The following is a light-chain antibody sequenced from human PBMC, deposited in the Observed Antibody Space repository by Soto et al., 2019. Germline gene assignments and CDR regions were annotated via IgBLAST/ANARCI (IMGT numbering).Light chain of an antibody. V-gene: IGKV3D-20*02. CDR3: QQSYSTPRT. CDR1: QSVRNNY. Sequence: DIVMTQSPGTLSLSPGERATLSCRASQSVRNNYLAWYQQKPGQARRLLIYDASSRATWIPDRFSGGGYRTDFTFTTSRLQPENFATYCCQQSYSTPRTVGQGTKVDIK. CDR2: DAS. J-gene: IGKJ1*01.